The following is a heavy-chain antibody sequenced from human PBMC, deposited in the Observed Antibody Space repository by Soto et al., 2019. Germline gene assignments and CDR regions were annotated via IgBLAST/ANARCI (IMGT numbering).Heavy chain of an antibody. CDR2: IYSSGST. Sequence: LRCTVSAGMMRRGAYYGCWIRQHQGKGLDWIGYIYSSGSTYYNPSLKSRVTISVDRSKNQFSLKLSSVTAADTAVYYCARRPQDCRRPTCSTYFPHSA. CDR1: AGMMRRGAYY. CDR3: ARRPQDCRRPTCSTYFPH. J-gene: IGHJ1*01. V-gene: IGHV4-30-4*08. D-gene: IGHD6-6*01.